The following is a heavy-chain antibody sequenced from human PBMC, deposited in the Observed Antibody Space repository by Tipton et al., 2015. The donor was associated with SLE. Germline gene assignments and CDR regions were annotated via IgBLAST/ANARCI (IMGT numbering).Heavy chain of an antibody. CDR2: INTYSGNT. V-gene: IGHV1-18*01. J-gene: IGHJ4*02. CDR1: GHTFSNYD. D-gene: IGHD2-15*01. CDR3: ALLRRASYYFDS. Sequence: QPGPEVKKPGASVKVSCKASGHTFSNYDISWVRQAPGQGLEWLGWINTYSGNTNYAQKVQGRVIMTTDTSTSTTYMELRSLRSDDTAVFYCALLRRASYYFDSWGQGTLVTVSS.